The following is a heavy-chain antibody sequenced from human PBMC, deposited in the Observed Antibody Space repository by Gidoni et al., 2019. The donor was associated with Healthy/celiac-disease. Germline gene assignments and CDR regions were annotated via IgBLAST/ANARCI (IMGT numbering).Heavy chain of an antibody. CDR2: IKQDGSEK. CDR3: ARDEDDFWSGGVHY. D-gene: IGHD3-3*01. Sequence: EVQLVESGGGLVQPGGSLRLSCAASGFTFSSYWMSWVRQAPGKGLEWVANIKQDGSEKYYVDSVKGRFTSSRDNAKNSLYLQMNSLRAEDTAVYYCARDEDDFWSGGVHYWGQGTLVTVSS. V-gene: IGHV3-7*03. CDR1: GFTFSSYW. J-gene: IGHJ4*02.